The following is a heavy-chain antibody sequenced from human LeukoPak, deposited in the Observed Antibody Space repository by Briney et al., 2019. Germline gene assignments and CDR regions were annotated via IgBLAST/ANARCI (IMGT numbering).Heavy chain of an antibody. J-gene: IGHJ5*02. CDR1: GVSVSYEY. CDR3: ATYVTGSFSPYFDP. D-gene: IGHD2-21*02. CDR2: VYPGGAT. V-gene: IGHV4-4*07. Sequence: SATLSLTCTVSGVSVSYEYWTWIRQPAGKGLEWIGRVYPGGATNYNFLLKSRVTMLLDASKNQFSLSLTSLTAADTAVYYCATYVTGSFSPYFDPWGQGTLVTVSS.